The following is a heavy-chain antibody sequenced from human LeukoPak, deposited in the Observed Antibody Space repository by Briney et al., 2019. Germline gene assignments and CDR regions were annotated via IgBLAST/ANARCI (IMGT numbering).Heavy chain of an antibody. CDR2: IKKDGSEK. CDR3: AREAIEAAGTALDY. CDR1: GFTFSSYW. V-gene: IGHV3-7*01. D-gene: IGHD6-13*01. Sequence: GGSPRLSCAASGFTFSSYWMSWVRQAPGRGLEWVANIKKDGSEKYYVDSVKGRFTISRDNAKNSLYLQMNSLRVEDTAVYYCAREAIEAAGTALDYWGQGILVTVSS. J-gene: IGHJ4*02.